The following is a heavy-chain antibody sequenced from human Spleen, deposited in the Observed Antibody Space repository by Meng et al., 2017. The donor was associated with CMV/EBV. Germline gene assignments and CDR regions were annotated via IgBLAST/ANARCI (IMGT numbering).Heavy chain of an antibody. CDR1: GYTFTGYF. J-gene: IGHJ4*02. Sequence: ASVKVSCKASGYTFTGYFVHWVRQAPGQGLEWMGWINPNSGGTNYAQKFQGRVTMTRDTSISTAYMELSRLRSDDTAVYYCARDRPPLIVGATTCYFDYWGQGTLVTVSS. D-gene: IGHD1-26*01. V-gene: IGHV1-2*02. CDR2: INPNSGGT. CDR3: ARDRPPLIVGATTCYFDY.